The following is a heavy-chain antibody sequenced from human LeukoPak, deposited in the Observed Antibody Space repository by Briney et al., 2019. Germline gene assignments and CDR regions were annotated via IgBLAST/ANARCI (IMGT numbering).Heavy chain of an antibody. J-gene: IGHJ4*02. CDR2: IIPIFGTA. CDR1: GGTFSSYA. V-gene: IGHV1-69*01. Sequence: SVRLSCKASGGTFSSYAISWVRQAPGQGLEWMGGIIPIFGTANYAQKFQGRVTITADESTSTAYMELSSLRSEDTAVYYCAIGYCSSTSCYDHGYFDYWGQGTLVTVSS. CDR3: AIGYCSSTSCYDHGYFDY. D-gene: IGHD2-2*01.